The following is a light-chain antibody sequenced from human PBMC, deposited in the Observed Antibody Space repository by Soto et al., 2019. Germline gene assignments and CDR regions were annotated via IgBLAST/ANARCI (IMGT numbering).Light chain of an antibody. CDR1: SSDVGGYSY. CDR3: SSYTSSTPYV. Sequence: ALTQPASVSGSPGQSITISCTGTSSDVGGYSYVSWYQQHPGKAPKLMIYDVSNRPSGVSNRFSGSKSGNTASLTISGLQAEDEADYYCSSYTSSTPYVFGTGTKVTVL. J-gene: IGLJ1*01. CDR2: DVS. V-gene: IGLV2-14*01.